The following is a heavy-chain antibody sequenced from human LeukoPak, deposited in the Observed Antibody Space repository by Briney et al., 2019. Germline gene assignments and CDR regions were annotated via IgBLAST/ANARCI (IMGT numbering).Heavy chain of an antibody. V-gene: IGHV1-69*13. D-gene: IGHD6-19*01. CDR2: IIPIFGTA. Sequence: ASVKVSCKASGGTFSSYAISWVRQAPGQGLEWMGGIIPIFGTANYAQKFQGRVTITADESTSTAYMELGSLRSEDTAVYYCARDLAVAGYYDTHYFDYWGQGTLVTVSS. CDR1: GGTFSSYA. J-gene: IGHJ4*02. CDR3: ARDLAVAGYYDTHYFDY.